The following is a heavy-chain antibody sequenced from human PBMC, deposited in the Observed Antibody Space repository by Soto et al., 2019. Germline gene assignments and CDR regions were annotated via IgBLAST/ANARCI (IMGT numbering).Heavy chain of an antibody. D-gene: IGHD3-22*01. CDR3: ARQTFDSSGYFTWGYFDY. Sequence: QVQLVESGGGMVQPGRSLRLSCAASGFTFSSYAMHWVRQAPGKGLEWVAVISYDGSNKYYADSVKGRFTISRDNSKNTLYLQMNSLRAEDTAVYYCARQTFDSSGYFTWGYFDYWGQGTLVTVSS. J-gene: IGHJ4*02. V-gene: IGHV3-30-3*01. CDR2: ISYDGSNK. CDR1: GFTFSSYA.